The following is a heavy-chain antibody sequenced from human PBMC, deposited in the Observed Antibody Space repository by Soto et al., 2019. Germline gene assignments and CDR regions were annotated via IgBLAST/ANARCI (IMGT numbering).Heavy chain of an antibody. CDR2: IYHSGST. Sequence: QLQLQESGSGLVKPSQTLSLTCAVSGGSISSGGYSWSWIRQPPGKGLEWIGYIYHSGSTYYNPSLKSRVTISVDRSKNQFSLKLSSVTAADTAVYCARAGGLGAVAADYWGQGTLVTVSS. CDR1: GGSISSGGYS. V-gene: IGHV4-30-2*01. J-gene: IGHJ4*02. D-gene: IGHD6-19*01. CDR3: ARAGGLGAVAADY.